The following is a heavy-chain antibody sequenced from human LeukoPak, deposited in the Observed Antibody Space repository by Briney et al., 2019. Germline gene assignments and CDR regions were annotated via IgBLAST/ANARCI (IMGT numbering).Heavy chain of an antibody. CDR2: ISGSGGST. D-gene: IGHD6-6*01. V-gene: IGHV3-23*01. CDR1: GFAFSSYA. CDR3: ARGGSSSSDY. Sequence: GGSLRLSCAASGFAFSSYAMSWVRQAPGKGLEWVSAISGSGGSTYYADSVKGRFTISRDNAKNSLYLQMNSLRAEDTAVYYCARGGSSSSDYWGQGTLVTVSS. J-gene: IGHJ4*02.